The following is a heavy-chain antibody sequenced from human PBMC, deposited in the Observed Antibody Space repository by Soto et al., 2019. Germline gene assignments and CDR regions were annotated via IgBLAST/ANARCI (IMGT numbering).Heavy chain of an antibody. V-gene: IGHV3-33*01. Sequence: QVQLVESGGGVVQPGRSLRLSCAASGFRLSNYGMHWVRQAPGKGLEWLAVIAADGTGLHYADSVRDRFTISRDNAKITLYLQLNSLGADDTAIYFCARDVGLPDTALDHGGQGTVVTVSS. J-gene: IGHJ4*02. CDR1: GFRLSNYG. CDR3: ARDVGLPDTALDH. CDR2: IAADGTGL.